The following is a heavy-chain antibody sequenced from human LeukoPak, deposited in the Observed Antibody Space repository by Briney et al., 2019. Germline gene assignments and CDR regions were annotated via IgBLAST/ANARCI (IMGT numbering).Heavy chain of an antibody. CDR2: ISSGGNT. V-gene: IGHV3-53*01. CDR3: ARRAGEYSHPYDY. Sequence: GGSLRLSCAASGFTFSSNSWSWVRQAPGKGLEWVSFISSGGNTDHSDSVKGRFTISRDNSKNTLYLQMNSLRAEDTAIYYCARRAGEYSHPYDYWGQGTLVTVSS. CDR1: GFTFSSNS. D-gene: IGHD2-15*01. J-gene: IGHJ4*02.